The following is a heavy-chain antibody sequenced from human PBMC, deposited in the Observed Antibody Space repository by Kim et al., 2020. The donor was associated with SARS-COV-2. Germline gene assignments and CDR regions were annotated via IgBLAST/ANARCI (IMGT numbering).Heavy chain of an antibody. Sequence: GTNYAQKLQGRVTMTRDTSISTAYMELSRLRSDDTAVYYCARLGVWAFDYWGQGTLVTVSS. J-gene: IGHJ4*02. CDR2: GT. V-gene: IGHV1-2*02. CDR3: ARLGVWAFDY. D-gene: IGHD3-16*01.